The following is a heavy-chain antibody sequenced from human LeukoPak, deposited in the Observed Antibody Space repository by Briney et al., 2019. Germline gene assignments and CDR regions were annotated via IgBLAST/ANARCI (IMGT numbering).Heavy chain of an antibody. J-gene: IGHJ5*02. V-gene: IGHV3-9*01. Sequence: GGSLRLSCAASGFAFDEYAMHGVRQAPGKGLEWVSGVSWNSGAVAYADSVQGRFTISRDNAKRSLYLQMNSLRAEDTAVYYCARGLSGGNWFDPWGQGTLVTVSS. CDR3: ARGLSGGNWFDP. CDR1: GFAFDEYA. CDR2: VSWNSGAV. D-gene: IGHD2-15*01.